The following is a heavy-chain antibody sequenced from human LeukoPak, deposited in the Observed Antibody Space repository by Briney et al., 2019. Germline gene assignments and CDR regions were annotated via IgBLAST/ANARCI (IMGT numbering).Heavy chain of an antibody. CDR3: ARMGSNDAFDI. J-gene: IGHJ3*02. CDR1: GFTFSSYS. D-gene: IGHD2-2*01. V-gene: IGHV3-21*01. Sequence: GGSLRLSCAASGFTFSSYSMNWVRQAPGKGLEWVSSISSSSSYIYYADSVKGRFTISRDNAKNSLYLQMNSLRAEDTAVYYCARMGSNDAFDIWGQGTMVTLSS. CDR2: ISSSSSYI.